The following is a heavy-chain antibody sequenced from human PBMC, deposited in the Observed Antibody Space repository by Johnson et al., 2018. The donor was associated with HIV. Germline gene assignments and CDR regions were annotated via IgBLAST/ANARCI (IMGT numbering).Heavy chain of an antibody. J-gene: IGHJ3*02. V-gene: IGHV3-9*01. D-gene: IGHD3-16*01. CDR2: ISWNSGSI. Sequence: VQLVESGGGLVQPGRSLRLSCAASGFTFDDYAMHWVRQAPGKGLEWVSGISWNSGSIGYADSVKGRCTVSRDNAKDSLFLEMNSLRVEDTAVYYCVKDIWASYDAFDIWGQGTMVTVSS. CDR3: VKDIWASYDAFDI. CDR1: GFTFDDYA.